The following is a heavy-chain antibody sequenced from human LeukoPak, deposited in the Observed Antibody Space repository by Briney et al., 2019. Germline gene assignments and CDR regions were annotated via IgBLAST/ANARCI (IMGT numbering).Heavy chain of an antibody. Sequence: GGSLRLSCAASGFSVSVNYMTWVRQAPGKWLEWVSVIYSGGNTYYPDSVKGRFTISRDNSKNTLFLQMNSLKSEDTAMYYCARAVGFHDPFDISGQETVVAVSP. CDR2: IYSGGNT. D-gene: IGHD3-3*01. J-gene: IGHJ3*02. V-gene: IGHV3-66*02. CDR3: ARAVGFHDPFDI. CDR1: GFSVSVNY.